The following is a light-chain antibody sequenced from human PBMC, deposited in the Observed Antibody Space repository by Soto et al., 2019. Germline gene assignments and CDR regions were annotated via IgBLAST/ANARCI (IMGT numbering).Light chain of an antibody. CDR1: SSDVGGYNY. CDR3: SSYTRSSTLI. V-gene: IGLV2-14*01. Sequence: QSVLTQPASVSGSPGQSITISCTGTSSDVGGYNYVSWYRQHPGKAPKLMIYEVRNRPSGVSNRFSGSKSGNTASLTISGLQAEDEADYCCSSYTRSSTLIFGIGTKLTVL. CDR2: EVR. J-gene: IGLJ1*01.